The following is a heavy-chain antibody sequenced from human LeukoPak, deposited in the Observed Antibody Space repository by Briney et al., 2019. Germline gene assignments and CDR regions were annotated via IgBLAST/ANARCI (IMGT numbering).Heavy chain of an antibody. J-gene: IGHJ5*02. CDR2: ISSGGSNT. CDR3: ATGRGSGNFNWFDP. V-gene: IGHV3-23*01. CDR1: GLTISSYA. D-gene: IGHD3-10*01. Sequence: GGSLRLSCTASGLTISSYAMSWVRQTPGQGLEWVSVISSGGSNTYYADSVKGRFIISRDNSKNTLYLQMNSLGAEDTAVYYCATGRGSGNFNWFDPWGQGTLVTVSS.